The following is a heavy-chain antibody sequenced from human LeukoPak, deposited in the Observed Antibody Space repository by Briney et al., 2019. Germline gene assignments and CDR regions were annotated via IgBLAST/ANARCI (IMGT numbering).Heavy chain of an antibody. CDR1: GFTFSSYD. V-gene: IGHV3-13*01. CDR3: ARGSYGDSTYYGMDV. CDR2: IGTAGDT. D-gene: IGHD4-17*01. Sequence: GGSLRLSCAASGFTFSSYDMHWVRQATGKGLEWVSAIGTAGDTYYPGSVRGRFTTSRENAKNSLYLQMNSLRAGDTAVYYCARGSYGDSTYYGMDVWGQGTTVTVSS. J-gene: IGHJ6*02.